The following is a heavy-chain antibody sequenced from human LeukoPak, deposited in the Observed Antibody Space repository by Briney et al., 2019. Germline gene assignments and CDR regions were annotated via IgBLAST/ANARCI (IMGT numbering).Heavy chain of an antibody. CDR1: EFTFSSYA. Sequence: GGSLRLSCAASEFTFSSYAMHWVRQAPGKGLEWVAVISYDGSNKYYADSVRGRFTISRDNSKNTLYLQMNSLRAEDTAVYYCAKDGPYSGSGVDYWGQGTLVTVSS. CDR2: ISYDGSNK. CDR3: AKDGPYSGSGVDY. V-gene: IGHV3-30-3*01. D-gene: IGHD1-26*01. J-gene: IGHJ4*02.